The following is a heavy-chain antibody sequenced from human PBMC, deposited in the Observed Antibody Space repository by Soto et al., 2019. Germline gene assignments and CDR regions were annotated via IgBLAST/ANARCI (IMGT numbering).Heavy chain of an antibody. J-gene: IGHJ5*02. CDR3: ARDGEVASNLHWVDL. CDR2: IYYTGST. Sequence: SETLSLTCSVSGGSISSYYWSWIRQPPGKGLEWIGDIYYTGSTNYNPSLKSRVTISVDTSKNQFSLNLSSLTAADTAVYYCARDGEVASNLHWVDLWGQGTLVTVS. V-gene: IGHV4-59*01. CDR1: GGSISSYY. D-gene: IGHD5-12*01.